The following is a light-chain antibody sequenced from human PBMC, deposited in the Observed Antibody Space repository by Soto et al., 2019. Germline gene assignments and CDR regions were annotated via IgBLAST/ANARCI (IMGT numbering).Light chain of an antibody. V-gene: IGKV3-20*01. Sequence: EIVLAQSPGTLSLSPGERATLSCRASQSVNSRYLGWYQQKPGQTPRLLIFGASSRATGIPDRFSGSGSGTDFTLTISRLEPEDFATYYCQQSYSTLRTFGGGTKVEIK. CDR1: QSVNSRY. CDR2: GAS. CDR3: QQSYSTLRT. J-gene: IGKJ4*01.